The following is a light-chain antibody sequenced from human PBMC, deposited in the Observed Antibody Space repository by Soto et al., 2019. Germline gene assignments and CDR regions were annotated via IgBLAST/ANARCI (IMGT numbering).Light chain of an antibody. V-gene: IGKV3-11*01. CDR1: QSVSSY. CDR2: DAS. CDR3: QQRSNWPVT. Sequence: EIVLTQSPGTLSLSPGERATLSCRASQSVSSYLAWYQQKPGQAPRLLIYDASTGATGISARFSGSGSGTDFTLTISSLEPEDFAVYYCQQRSNWPVTFGQGTKVEVK. J-gene: IGKJ1*01.